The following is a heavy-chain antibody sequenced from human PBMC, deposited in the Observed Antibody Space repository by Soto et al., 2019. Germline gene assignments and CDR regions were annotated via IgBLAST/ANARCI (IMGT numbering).Heavy chain of an antibody. CDR1: GFTFSSYS. CDR2: ISSSSSYI. J-gene: IGHJ4*02. CDR3: ARDTPPYYYDSSGTDY. Sequence: GGPLRLSCAASGFTFSSYSMNWVRQAPGKGLEWVSSISSSSSYIYYADSVKGRFTISRDNAKNSLYLQMNSLRAEDTAVYYCARDTPPYYYDSSGTDYWGQGTLVTVSS. D-gene: IGHD3-22*01. V-gene: IGHV3-21*01.